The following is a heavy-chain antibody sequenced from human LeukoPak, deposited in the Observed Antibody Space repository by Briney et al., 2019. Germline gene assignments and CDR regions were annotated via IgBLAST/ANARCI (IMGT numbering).Heavy chain of an antibody. CDR3: AKDRVRGYSGYDYYYYYMDV. CDR1: GFTFSDYY. CDR2: ISSSGDIK. Sequence: GGSLRLSCAASGFTFSDYYMSWIRQAPGKGLEWVSDISSSGDIKSYADSVKGRFTISRDNAKTSLHLQMNSLRAEDTAVYYCAKDRVRGYSGYDYYYYYMDVWGKGTTVTVSS. D-gene: IGHD5-12*01. V-gene: IGHV3-11*01. J-gene: IGHJ6*03.